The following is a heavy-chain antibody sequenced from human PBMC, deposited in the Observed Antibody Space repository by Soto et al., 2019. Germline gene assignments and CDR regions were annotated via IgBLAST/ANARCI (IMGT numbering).Heavy chain of an antibody. CDR1: GDSISSRVYY. CDR3: ATSTMTSHWFDP. Sequence: QLQLQESGPGLVKPSQTLSLTCSVSGDSISSRVYYWGWIRQPPGKGLEWIGNFYYFGRTYYNPSLKSRVTLSVDTSNNQLSLRLRSVTAADTAVYYCATSTMTSHWFDPWGQGTLVTVSS. V-gene: IGHV4-39*01. J-gene: IGHJ5*02. D-gene: IGHD3-3*01. CDR2: FYYFGRT.